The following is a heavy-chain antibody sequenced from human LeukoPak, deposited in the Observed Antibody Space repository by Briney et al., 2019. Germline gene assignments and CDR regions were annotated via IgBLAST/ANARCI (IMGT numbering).Heavy chain of an antibody. Sequence: GGSLRLSCAASGFTFRSYWMHWVRQAPGKGLVWVSRINSDGSSTSYADSVKGRFTISRDNAKNSLYLQMNSLRAEDTAVYYCAREVEYSGSAFDYWGQGTLVSVSS. CDR3: AREVEYSGSAFDY. V-gene: IGHV3-74*01. CDR2: INSDGSST. D-gene: IGHD1-26*01. CDR1: GFTFRSYW. J-gene: IGHJ4*02.